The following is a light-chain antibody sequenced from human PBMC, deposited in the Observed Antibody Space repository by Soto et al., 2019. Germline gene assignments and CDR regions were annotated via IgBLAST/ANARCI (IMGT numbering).Light chain of an antibody. CDR2: EVS. V-gene: IGLV2-14*01. CDR3: SSYTTSGTPV. Sequence: QSALTQPPSASGSLGQSVTISCTGTSSDVGGYNYLSWYQQHPGKAPKVMIYEVSNRPSGVSNRFSGSKSGNTASLTISGLQAEDEADYFCSSYTTSGTPVFGGGTKLTVL. J-gene: IGLJ3*02. CDR1: SSDVGGYNY.